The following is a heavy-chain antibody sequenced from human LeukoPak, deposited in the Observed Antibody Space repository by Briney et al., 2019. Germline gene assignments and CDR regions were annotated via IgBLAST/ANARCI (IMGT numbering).Heavy chain of an antibody. V-gene: IGHV3-30*02. CDR3: AKDEVAVAGTDFDY. CDR1: GFIFSSYG. D-gene: IGHD6-19*01. CDR2: IRYDGSNK. Sequence: PGGSLRLSCAASGFIFSSYGMHWVRQAPGKGLEWVAFIRYDGSNKYYADSVKGRFTISRDNSKNTLYLQMNSLRAEDTAVYYCAKDEVAVAGTDFDYWGQGTLVTVSS. J-gene: IGHJ4*02.